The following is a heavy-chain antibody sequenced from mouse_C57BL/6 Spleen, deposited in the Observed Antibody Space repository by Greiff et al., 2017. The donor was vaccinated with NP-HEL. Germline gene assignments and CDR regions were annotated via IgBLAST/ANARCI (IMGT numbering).Heavy chain of an antibody. D-gene: IGHD2-3*01. CDR2: IYPGDGDT. V-gene: IGHV1-82*01. Sequence: VKLQESGPELVKPGASVKISCKASGYALSSSWMNWVKQRPGKGLEWIGRIYPGDGDTNYNGKFKGKATLTADKSSSTAYMQLSSLTSEDSAVYFCAREGVYDGYYGFAYWGQGTLVTVSA. J-gene: IGHJ3*01. CDR3: AREGVYDGYYGFAY. CDR1: GYALSSSW.